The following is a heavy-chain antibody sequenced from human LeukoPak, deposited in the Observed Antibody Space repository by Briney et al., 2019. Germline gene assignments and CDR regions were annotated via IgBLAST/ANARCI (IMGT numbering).Heavy chain of an antibody. CDR1: GRSISSSSYY. D-gene: IGHD2-21*01. J-gene: IGHJ4*02. CDR3: ASHSVVRVFDY. CDR2: IYYSGGT. V-gene: IGHV4-39*01. Sequence: ASETLSLTCTVSGRSISSSSYYWGWLRHPPGTGLEGIGSIYYSGGTYYNPSLKRRVTISVDTSKNQFSLKLSSVTAADTAEYYCASHSVVRVFDYWGQGTLVTVSS.